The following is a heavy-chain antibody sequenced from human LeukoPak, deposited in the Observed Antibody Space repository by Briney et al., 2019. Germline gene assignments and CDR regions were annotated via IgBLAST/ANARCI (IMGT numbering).Heavy chain of an antibody. J-gene: IGHJ5*02. CDR1: GGSISSSSYY. Sequence: SETLSLTCTVSGGSISSSSYYWGWIRQPPGKGLEWIGSIYYSGNTYYNPSLKSRVTISVDTSKNQFSLKLSSVTAADTAVYYCAREGSRFLLYNWFDPWGQGTLVTVSS. V-gene: IGHV4-39*07. CDR3: AREGSRFLLYNWFDP. CDR2: IYYSGNT. D-gene: IGHD3-16*01.